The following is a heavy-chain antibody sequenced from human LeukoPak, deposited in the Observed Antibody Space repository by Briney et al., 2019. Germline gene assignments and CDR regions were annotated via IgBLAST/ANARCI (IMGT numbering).Heavy chain of an antibody. D-gene: IGHD1-14*01. CDR3: TKSGPPDPY. V-gene: IGHV3-53*01. Sequence: GGSLRLSCAASGLTVYTNDMSWVRQAPGKRLEWVSILYSGGRTYYGDPVKGRFTISRDNSRNTLYLQMNSLRAEDTAMYYCTKSGPPDPYWGQGTMVTVSS. CDR1: GLTVYTND. J-gene: IGHJ3*01. CDR2: LYSGGRT.